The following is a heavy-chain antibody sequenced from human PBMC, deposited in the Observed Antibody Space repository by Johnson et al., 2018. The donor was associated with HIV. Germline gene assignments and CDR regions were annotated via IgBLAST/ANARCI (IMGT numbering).Heavy chain of an antibody. CDR3: ARDLKSYYDSSGYFDAFDI. Sequence: EVQLVESGGTVIRPGGSLRLSCAASGFTFDDHGMSWVRQAPGKGLEWVANINQDGSDKYYVDSVKGRFTITSDNAKNSLYLQMNSLRAEDTALYYCARDLKSYYDSSGYFDAFDIWGQGTMVTVSS. V-gene: IGHV3-7*03. CDR1: GFTFDDHG. D-gene: IGHD3-22*01. CDR2: INQDGSDK. J-gene: IGHJ3*02.